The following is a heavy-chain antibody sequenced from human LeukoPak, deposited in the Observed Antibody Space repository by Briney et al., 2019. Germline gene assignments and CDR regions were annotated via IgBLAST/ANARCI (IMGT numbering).Heavy chain of an antibody. V-gene: IGHV4-61*02. D-gene: IGHD5-18*01. CDR2: IYTSGST. CDR3: ARSAGYSLLYYYYYMDV. J-gene: IGHJ6*03. CDR1: GGSISSGSYY. Sequence: SETLSLTCTVSGGSISSGSYYWSWIRQPAGKGLEWIGRIYTSGSTNYKPSLKSRVTISVDTSKNQFSLKLSSVTAADTAVYYCARSAGYSLLYYYYYMDVWGKRTTVTVSS.